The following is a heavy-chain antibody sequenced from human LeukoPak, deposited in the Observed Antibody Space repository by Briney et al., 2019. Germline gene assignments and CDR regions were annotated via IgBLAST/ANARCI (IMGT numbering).Heavy chain of an antibody. CDR1: GGSISSGGYY. CDR2: IYYSGST. Sequence: SQTLSLTCTVSGGSISSGGYYWSWIRQHPGKGLEWIGYIYYSGSTYYNPSLKSRVTISVDTSKNQFSLKLSSVTAADTAVYYCARPYCSGGSCQIDYWGQGTLVTVSS. CDR3: ARPYCSGGSCQIDY. J-gene: IGHJ4*02. D-gene: IGHD2-15*01. V-gene: IGHV4-31*03.